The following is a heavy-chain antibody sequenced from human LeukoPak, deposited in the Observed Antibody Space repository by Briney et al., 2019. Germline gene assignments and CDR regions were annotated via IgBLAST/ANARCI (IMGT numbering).Heavy chain of an antibody. J-gene: IGHJ2*01. CDR3: VRHFHPAETTGGYFDL. CDR2: TFPGGSDT. CDR1: GYSFTTYW. V-gene: IGHV5-51*01. D-gene: IGHD4-17*01. Sequence: GESLKISRKASGYSFTTYWIGWVRQMPGKGLEWMGITFPGGSDTKYSPPFQGLVTMSADRSISTAYLQWNSLKASDTAIYYCVRHFHPAETTGGYFDLLGRGTLVTVSS.